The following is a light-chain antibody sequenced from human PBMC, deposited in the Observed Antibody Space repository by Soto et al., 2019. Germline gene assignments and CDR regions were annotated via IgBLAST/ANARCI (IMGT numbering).Light chain of an antibody. V-gene: IGKV1-6*01. CDR3: LQDYGDSWT. CDR1: RDVGSD. J-gene: IGKJ1*01. Sequence: QMTQSPSSLSASVGVKIIITCRASRDVGSDVSWYQQKPGQAPKLLIYAASNLYTGVPSRFSGSRSGTEFTLTISSLQPEDFASYYCLQDYGDSWTFGQGTKVDI. CDR2: AAS.